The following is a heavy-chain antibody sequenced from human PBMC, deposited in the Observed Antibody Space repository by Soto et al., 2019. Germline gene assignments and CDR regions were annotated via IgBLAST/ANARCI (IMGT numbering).Heavy chain of an antibody. J-gene: IGHJ6*02. D-gene: IGHD2-15*01. V-gene: IGHV4-39*01. CDR3: SRHYCSGGSCYYYGMDV. CDR1: GGSISSSGHY. CDR2: IHYSGDA. Sequence: SETLSLTCTVSGGSISSSGHYWGWVRQPPGKGLEWIGTIHYSGDAYYNPSLKSRVSISVDTSKSQFSLKLNSVTAADTALYCCSRHYCSGGSCYYYGMDVWGQGTTVTVS.